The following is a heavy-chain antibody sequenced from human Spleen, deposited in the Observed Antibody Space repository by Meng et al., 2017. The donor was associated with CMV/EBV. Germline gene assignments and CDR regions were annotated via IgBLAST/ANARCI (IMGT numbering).Heavy chain of an antibody. CDR2: VYHSGRT. D-gene: IGHD6-19*01. Sequence: SGASISSSTWWRWVRQPPGKGLEWIGEVYHSGRTNYNPSLKSRVTISVDKSKNQFSLKLRSVTAADTAVYYCARGYSSGWFGHYFQHWGKG. V-gene: IGHV4-4*02. J-gene: IGHJ1*01. CDR1: GASISSSTW. CDR3: ARGYSSGWFGHYFQH.